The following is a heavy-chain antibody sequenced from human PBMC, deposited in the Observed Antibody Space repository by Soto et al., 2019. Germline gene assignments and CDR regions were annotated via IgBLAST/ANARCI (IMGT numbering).Heavy chain of an antibody. Sequence: ASVQVSCKASGYTFTSYHINWVRQAPGQGPEWMGWMNPDSGDTGYAQMFQGRVTMTRDTSISTAYMELSSLRSEDTAGYYCARVIAAGFDYWGQGALVTVAS. V-gene: IGHV1-8*01. D-gene: IGHD6-25*01. CDR2: MNPDSGDT. CDR1: GYTFTSYH. J-gene: IGHJ4*02. CDR3: ARVIAAGFDY.